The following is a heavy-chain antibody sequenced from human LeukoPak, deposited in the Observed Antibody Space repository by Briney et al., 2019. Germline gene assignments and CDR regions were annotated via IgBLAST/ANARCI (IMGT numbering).Heavy chain of an antibody. CDR3: ARDGRGYSSGWWRH. Sequence: SETLSLTCAVYGGSFSGYYWSWIRQPPGKGLEWIGSIYYSGSTYYNPSLESRVTMSVDTSNNQFSLKLSSVTAADTAVYYCARDGRGYSSGWWRHWGQGTLVTVSS. D-gene: IGHD6-19*01. V-gene: IGHV4-34*01. J-gene: IGHJ4*02. CDR1: GGSFSGYY. CDR2: IYYSGST.